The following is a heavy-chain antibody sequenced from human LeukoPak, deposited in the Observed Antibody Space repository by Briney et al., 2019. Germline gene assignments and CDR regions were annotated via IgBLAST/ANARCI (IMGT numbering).Heavy chain of an antibody. CDR2: ISSSGSTI. J-gene: IGHJ4*02. CDR3: ARGFLTVTTSFDY. V-gene: IGHV3-48*03. CDR1: GFIFSSYE. Sequence: GGSLRLSCAASGFIFSSYEMNWVRQAPGKGLEWLSCISSSGSTIYYADSVKGRFTISRDNAKNSLYLQMSSLRAEDTAVYYCARGFLTVTTSFDYWGQGTLVTVSS. D-gene: IGHD4-17*01.